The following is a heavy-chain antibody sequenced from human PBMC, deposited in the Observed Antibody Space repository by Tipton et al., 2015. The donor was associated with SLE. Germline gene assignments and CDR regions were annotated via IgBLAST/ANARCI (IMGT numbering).Heavy chain of an antibody. CDR2: IYHSGST. V-gene: IGHV4-59*08. Sequence: LRLSCTVSGGSISSHYWSWIRQPPGKGLEWIGSIYHSGSTYYNPSLKSRVTISVDTSKNQFSLKLSSVTAADTAVYYCARHSAFDYWGQGTLVTVSS. CDR1: GGSISSHY. J-gene: IGHJ4*02. CDR3: ARHSAFDY.